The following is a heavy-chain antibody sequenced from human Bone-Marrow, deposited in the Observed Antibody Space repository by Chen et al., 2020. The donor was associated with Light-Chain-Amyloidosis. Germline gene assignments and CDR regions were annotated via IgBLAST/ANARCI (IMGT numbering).Heavy chain of an antibody. D-gene: IGHD1-26*01. V-gene: IGHV3-53*02. CDR1: GFPVSSNY. CDR2: VYSGGNA. J-gene: IGHJ4*02. CDR3: ARAPSGTHFHFDY. Sequence: EVQLVETGGGLIQPGGSLTLSCAASGFPVSSNYMSWVRQAPGKGAEWVSVVYSGGNAYYADSGKGRFTISRDNSKNTLYLQMNSLRAEDTAVYYCARAPSGTHFHFDYWGQGTLVTVSS.